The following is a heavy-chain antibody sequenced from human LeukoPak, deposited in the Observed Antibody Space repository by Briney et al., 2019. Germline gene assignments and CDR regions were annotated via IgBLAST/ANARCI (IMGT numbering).Heavy chain of an antibody. V-gene: IGHV3-23*01. CDR1: GFTFSNYA. CDR2: VSASGSSR. J-gene: IGHJ4*02. D-gene: IGHD2-21*02. Sequence: GSLRLSCAASGFTFSNYAMSWVRQAPGKGLEWVSGVSASGSSRFYADSVKGRFTVSRDNSKNTLYLQMNSLRVEDTAVYYCAELVTLNFWGQGTLVTVSS. CDR3: AELVTLNF.